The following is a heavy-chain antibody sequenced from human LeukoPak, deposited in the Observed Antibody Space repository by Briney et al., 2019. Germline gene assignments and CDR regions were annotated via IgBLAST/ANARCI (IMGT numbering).Heavy chain of an antibody. J-gene: IGHJ4*02. D-gene: IGHD5-24*01. CDR1: GFTFSSYW. Sequence: PGGSLRLSCAASGFTFSSYWMSWVRQAPGKGLERVANINQDGSEKYYVDSVKGRFTISRDNAKNSLYLQMNSLRAEDTAVYYCARLRGARMATFPFDYWGQGTLVTVSS. V-gene: IGHV3-7*01. CDR2: INQDGSEK. CDR3: ARLRGARMATFPFDY.